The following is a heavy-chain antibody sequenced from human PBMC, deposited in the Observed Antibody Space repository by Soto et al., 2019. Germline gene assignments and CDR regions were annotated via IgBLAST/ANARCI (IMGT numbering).Heavy chain of an antibody. V-gene: IGHV3-30*18. J-gene: IGHJ5*02. CDR3: AKYSDYGEHGDWFDP. D-gene: IGHD4-17*01. CDR1: GFAFSSYG. CDR2: ISYHGINK. Sequence: QVHLVESGGGVVQPGRSLRLSCAASGFAFSSYGMHWVRQAPGRGLEWVAVISYHGINKYYADSVKGRFTISRDNSKNTVYLQMNNLRPEDTAVYHCAKYSDYGEHGDWFDPWGQGTLVTVSS.